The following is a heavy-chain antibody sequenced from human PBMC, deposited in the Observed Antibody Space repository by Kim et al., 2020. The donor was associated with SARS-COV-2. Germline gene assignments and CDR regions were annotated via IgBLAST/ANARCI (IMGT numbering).Heavy chain of an antibody. D-gene: IGHD6-13*01. CDR3: ARGGYSSSWSRNWFDP. Sequence: KCQGRVTMTRNNSISTAYMELSSMRSEDTAVYYCARGGYSSSWSRNWFDPWGQGTLVTVSS. V-gene: IGHV1-8*01. J-gene: IGHJ5*02.